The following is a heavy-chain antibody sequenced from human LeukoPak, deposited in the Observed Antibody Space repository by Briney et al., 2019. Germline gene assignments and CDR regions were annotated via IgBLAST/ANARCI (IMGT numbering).Heavy chain of an antibody. J-gene: IGHJ4*01. CDR2: ISNDGSNK. CDR3: ARGWGFSSGWYYFDF. V-gene: IGHV3-30*03. CDR1: GFTFSSYG. D-gene: IGHD6-19*01. Sequence: GGSLRLFCAASGFTFSSYGMHWVRQAPGKGLEWVALISNDGSNKFYADSVKGRFTISRDNSKNTMYLQMGSLRPEDMAVYYCARGWGFSSGWYYFDFWGQGTLVTVSS.